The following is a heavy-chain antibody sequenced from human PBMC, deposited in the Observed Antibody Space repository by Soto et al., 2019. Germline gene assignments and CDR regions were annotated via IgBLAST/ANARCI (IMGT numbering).Heavy chain of an antibody. CDR2: IYPGDSDT. D-gene: IGHD3-9*01. CDR3: ARQAYDILTGYYTGIDY. V-gene: IGHV5-51*01. Sequence: LGESLKISCKGSGYSFTSYWIGWVLQMPGKGLEWMGIIYPGDSDTRYSPSFQGQVTISADKSISTAYLQWSSLKASDTAMYYCARQAYDILTGYYTGIDYWGQGTLVTVSS. CDR1: GYSFTSYW. J-gene: IGHJ4*02.